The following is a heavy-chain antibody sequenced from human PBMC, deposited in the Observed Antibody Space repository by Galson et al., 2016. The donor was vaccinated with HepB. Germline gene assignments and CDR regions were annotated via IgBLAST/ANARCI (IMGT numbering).Heavy chain of an antibody. V-gene: IGHV2-70*04. Sequence: PALVKPTQTLTLTCTFSGFSLSTNGMRVTWVRQPPGKALEWLARIDWDDEKFYSASLGARLTISKDTSKNQVVLTMTNMGSVDTGTYYCARIAVTGTPFDFWGQGTLVTGAS. D-gene: IGHD6-19*01. CDR2: IDWDDEK. CDR3: ARIAVTGTPFDF. CDR1: GFSLSTNGMR. J-gene: IGHJ4*02.